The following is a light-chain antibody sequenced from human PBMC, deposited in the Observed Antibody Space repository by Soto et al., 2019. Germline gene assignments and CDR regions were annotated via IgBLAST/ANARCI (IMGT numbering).Light chain of an antibody. CDR2: DVN. J-gene: IGLJ2*01. CDR3: SSHSSRSTLVV. CDR1: SSDVGGYNY. Sequence: QSALSQPASMSGSPEHSITISCTGTSSDVGGYNYVSWYRQYPGKAPKLIIYDVNNRPSEVSNRFSGSKSGNTASLTISGIQAEDEADYYCSSHSSRSTLVVFGGGTKLTVL. V-gene: IGLV2-14*03.